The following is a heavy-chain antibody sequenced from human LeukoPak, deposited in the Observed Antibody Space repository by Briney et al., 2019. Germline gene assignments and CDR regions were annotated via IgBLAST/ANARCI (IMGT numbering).Heavy chain of an antibody. D-gene: IGHD6-13*01. Sequence: SETLSLNCTVSGGSISSYYWSWIRQPAGKGLEWIGRIYTSGSNNYNPSLKSRVTMSVDTSKNQFSLKLSSVTAADTAVYYCARVISSSWSYYYYYMDVWGKGTTVTVSS. CDR2: IYTSGSN. CDR3: ARVISSSWSYYYYYMDV. V-gene: IGHV4-4*07. CDR1: GGSISSYY. J-gene: IGHJ6*03.